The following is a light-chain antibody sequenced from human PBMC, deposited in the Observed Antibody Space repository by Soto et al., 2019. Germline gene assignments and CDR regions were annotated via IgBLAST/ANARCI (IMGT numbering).Light chain of an antibody. Sequence: EAVLTQSPATLSLSPGETATLSCRASHHVDTYVAWYQQKPGQAPRLLIYDASNMATGIPARFSGSGSGTDFTLTISSLEPEDFAVYYCQQRKYWPPLTFGQGTRLE. CDR1: HHVDTY. J-gene: IGKJ5*01. CDR2: DAS. CDR3: QQRKYWPPLT. V-gene: IGKV3-11*01.